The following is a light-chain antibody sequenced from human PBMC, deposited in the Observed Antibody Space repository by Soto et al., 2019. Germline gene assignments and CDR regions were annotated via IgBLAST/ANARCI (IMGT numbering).Light chain of an antibody. V-gene: IGKV1-33*01. CDR1: QDISNY. Sequence: DIQMTQSPSSLSASVGDRVTITCQARQDISNYLDWYQQKPGKAPKLLIYDASNLETGVPSRFSGSGSGTDFTFTITSLQPEDIATYYSQQSANLPRTFGPGTTVHVK. CDR3: QQSANLPRT. J-gene: IGKJ3*01. CDR2: DAS.